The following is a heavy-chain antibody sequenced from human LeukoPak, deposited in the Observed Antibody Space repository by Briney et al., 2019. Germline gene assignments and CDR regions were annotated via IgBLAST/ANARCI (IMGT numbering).Heavy chain of an antibody. Sequence: SETLSLPCTVSGGSISSSSYYWGWIRQPPGKGLEWIGSIYYSGSTYYNPSLKSRVTISVDTSKNQFSLKLSSVTAADTAVYYCATDRRNVRGDPFDYWGQGTLVTVSS. V-gene: IGHV4-39*07. CDR3: ATDRRNVRGDPFDY. J-gene: IGHJ4*02. CDR1: GGSISSSSYY. D-gene: IGHD3-10*02. CDR2: IYYSGST.